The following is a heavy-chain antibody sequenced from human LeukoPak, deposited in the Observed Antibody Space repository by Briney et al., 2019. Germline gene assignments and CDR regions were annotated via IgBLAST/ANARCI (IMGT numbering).Heavy chain of an antibody. CDR1: GFTVSSNY. CDR3: ARVSSSSWYPPYYYYGMDV. Sequence: HPGGSLRLSCAASGFTVSSNYMSWVRQAPGKGLEWVSVIYSGGSTYYADSVKGRFTISRDNSKNTLYLQMNSLRAEDTAVYYCARVSSSSWYPPYYYYGMDVWGQGTTVTVSS. D-gene: IGHD6-13*01. CDR2: IYSGGST. V-gene: IGHV3-66*01. J-gene: IGHJ6*02.